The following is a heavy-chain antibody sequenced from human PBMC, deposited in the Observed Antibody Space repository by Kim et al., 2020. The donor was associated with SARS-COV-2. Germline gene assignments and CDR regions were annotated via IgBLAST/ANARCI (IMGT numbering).Heavy chain of an antibody. J-gene: IGHJ4*02. CDR2: IYYSGST. Sequence: SETLSLTCTVSGGSISSGGYYWSWIRQHPGKGLEWIGYIYYSGSTYYNPSLKSRVTISVDTYKNQFSLKLSSVTAADTAVYYCARGVYPTGYYYDSSGSYYFDYWGQGTLVTVSS. CDR3: ARGVYPTGYYYDSSGSYYFDY. D-gene: IGHD3-22*01. V-gene: IGHV4-31*03. CDR1: GGSISSGGYY.